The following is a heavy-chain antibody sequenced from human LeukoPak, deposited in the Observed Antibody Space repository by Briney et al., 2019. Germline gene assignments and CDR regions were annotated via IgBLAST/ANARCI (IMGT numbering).Heavy chain of an antibody. Sequence: GGSLRLSCAASGFTLSSYAMGWVRQAPGKGLEWVSGISGSGGSTYYADSVKGRFTISRDNSKNTLYLQMNSLRAEDTAVYYCAKDRKNTMIVVGFDYWGQGTLVTVSS. D-gene: IGHD3-22*01. CDR3: AKDRKNTMIVVGFDY. CDR1: GFTLSSYA. V-gene: IGHV3-23*01. CDR2: ISGSGGST. J-gene: IGHJ4*02.